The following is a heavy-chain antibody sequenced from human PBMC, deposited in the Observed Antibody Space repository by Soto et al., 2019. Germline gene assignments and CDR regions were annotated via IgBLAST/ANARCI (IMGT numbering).Heavy chain of an antibody. CDR2: IYYSGST. Sequence: PSETLSLTCTVSGGSISSYYWSWIRQPPGKGLEWIGYIYYSGSTNYNPSLKSRVTISLDTSKNQFSLKLSSVTAADTAVYYCARHLGYSSGWFPFDIWGQGTMVTVSS. CDR3: ARHLGYSSGWFPFDI. V-gene: IGHV4-59*08. CDR1: GGSISSYY. J-gene: IGHJ3*02. D-gene: IGHD6-19*01.